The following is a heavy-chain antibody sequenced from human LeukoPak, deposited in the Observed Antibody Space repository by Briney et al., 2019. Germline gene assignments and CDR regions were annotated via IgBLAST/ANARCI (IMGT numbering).Heavy chain of an antibody. CDR2: ISWNSGSI. V-gene: IGHV3-9*01. Sequence: SLRLSCAASGFTFDDYAMHWVRQAPGKGLEWVSGISWNSGSIGYADSVKGRFTISRDNAKNSLYLQMNSLRAEDTALYYCAKGYYGSGSYYNDDAFDIWGQGTMVTVSS. D-gene: IGHD3-10*01. CDR1: GFTFDDYA. J-gene: IGHJ3*02. CDR3: AKGYYGSGSYYNDDAFDI.